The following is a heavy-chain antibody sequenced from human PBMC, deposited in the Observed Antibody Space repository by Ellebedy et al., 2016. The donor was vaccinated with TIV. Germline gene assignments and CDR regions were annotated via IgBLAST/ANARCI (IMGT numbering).Heavy chain of an antibody. Sequence: MPSETLSLTCIVSGGSISNDYWSWIRQPPGKGLEWIGYIYYSGSTNYNPSLKSRVTISVDTSKNQFSLKLSSVTAADTAVYYCARCSYDSSGFYYYYGMDVWGQGTTVTVSS. CDR1: GGSISNDY. CDR2: IYYSGST. J-gene: IGHJ6*02. CDR3: ARCSYDSSGFYYYYGMDV. D-gene: IGHD3-22*01. V-gene: IGHV4-59*08.